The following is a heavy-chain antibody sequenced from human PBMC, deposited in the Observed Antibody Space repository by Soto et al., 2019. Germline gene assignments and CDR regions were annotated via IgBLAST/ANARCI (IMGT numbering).Heavy chain of an antibody. J-gene: IGHJ4*02. D-gene: IGHD3-10*01. Sequence: QVQLQESGPGLVKPSQTLSLTCAVSGGSISSGDYYWGWIRQSPGKGLEWIGNIYYSGSTYYNPSLKSRVTISVDTATNQFSLKLSSVTAADTALYYCVRGYSYGASAWPPGEWGQGTLVTVSS. CDR2: IYYSGST. CDR1: GGSISSGDYY. CDR3: VRGYSYGASAWPPGE. V-gene: IGHV4-30-4*01.